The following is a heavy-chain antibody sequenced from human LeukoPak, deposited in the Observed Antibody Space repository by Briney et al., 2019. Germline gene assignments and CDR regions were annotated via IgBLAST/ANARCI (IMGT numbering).Heavy chain of an antibody. CDR2: ISGSGGST. D-gene: IGHD2-21*01. CDR3: AKGVVVIRGKFDY. V-gene: IGHV3-23*01. Sequence: GGSLRLFCAASGFTFSSYAMSWVRQAPGKGLEWVSAISGSGGSTYYADSVKGRFTISRDNSKNTLYLQMNSLRAEDTAVYYCAKGVVVIRGKFDYWGQGTLVTVSS. CDR1: GFTFSSYA. J-gene: IGHJ4*02.